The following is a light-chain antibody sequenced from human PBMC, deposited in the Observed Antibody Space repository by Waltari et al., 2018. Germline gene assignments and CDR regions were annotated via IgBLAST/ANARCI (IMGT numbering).Light chain of an antibody. Sequence: EVVMTQSPATLSVSPGEGATLSCRASQSVGSNVAWFQQKPGQSPSLLIYGAITRATGIPARFSGNRSGTEFTLTISSLQSEDFAIYYCQQYNTWPPITVGQGTRLDIK. CDR2: GAI. CDR1: QSVGSN. CDR3: QQYNTWPPIT. J-gene: IGKJ5*01. V-gene: IGKV3D-15*01.